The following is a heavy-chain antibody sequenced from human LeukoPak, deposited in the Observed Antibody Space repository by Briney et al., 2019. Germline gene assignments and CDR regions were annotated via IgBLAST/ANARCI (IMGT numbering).Heavy chain of an antibody. CDR3: ARLPKFGTEAGVFDI. V-gene: IGHV1-18*01. J-gene: IGHJ3*02. CDR1: GYTFTSYV. Sequence: ASVKVSCKASGYTFTSYVISWVRQAPGQGREWMGWINIYNSDTKYPQRLQGRVTMTTDTSTSTAYMEVRSLRSDDTAVYYCARLPKFGTEAGVFDIWGQGTMIAVSS. CDR2: INIYNSDT. D-gene: IGHD6-19*01.